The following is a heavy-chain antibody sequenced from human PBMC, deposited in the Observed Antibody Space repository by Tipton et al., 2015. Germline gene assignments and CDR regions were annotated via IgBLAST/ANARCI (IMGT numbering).Heavy chain of an antibody. D-gene: IGHD1-14*01. Sequence: TLSLTCSVSGGSFTSDYWTWIRQTPGKGLEWIGYIDNVGTSTYNPSVRSRVTITADTSKNQFFLRLTYVTAADTAVYYCARGKPGIPEWFDPWGQGTLVIVSS. CDR1: GGSFTSDY. CDR3: ARGKPGIPEWFDP. CDR2: IDNVGTS. V-gene: IGHV4-59*01. J-gene: IGHJ5*02.